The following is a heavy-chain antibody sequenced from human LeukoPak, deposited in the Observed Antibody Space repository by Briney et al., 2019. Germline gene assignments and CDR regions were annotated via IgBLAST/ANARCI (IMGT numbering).Heavy chain of an antibody. CDR1: GFTFSSYE. CDR3: ARDGQFGVAGYYFDY. J-gene: IGHJ4*02. Sequence: PGGSLRLSCAASGFTFSSYEMNWVRQAPGKGLEWVSYISSSGSTIYYADSVKGRFTISRDNAKNSLYLQMNSLRAEDTAVYYCARDGQFGVAGYYFDYWGQGTLVTVSS. D-gene: IGHD3-3*01. V-gene: IGHV3-48*03. CDR2: ISSSGSTI.